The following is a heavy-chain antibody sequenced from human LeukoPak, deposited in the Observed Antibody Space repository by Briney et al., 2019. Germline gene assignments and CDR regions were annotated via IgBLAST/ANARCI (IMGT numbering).Heavy chain of an antibody. CDR1: GFTFSSYS. V-gene: IGHV3-21*01. D-gene: IGHD4-17*01. J-gene: IGHJ4*02. CDR3: ARVGLRPYFDY. CDR2: ISSSSSYI. Sequence: GGSLRLSCAASGFTFSSYSMNWVRQAPGKGLEWVSSISSSSSYIYYADSVKGRFTISRDNAKNSLYLQMNSLRAEDTAVYCCARVGLRPYFDYWGQGTLVTVSS.